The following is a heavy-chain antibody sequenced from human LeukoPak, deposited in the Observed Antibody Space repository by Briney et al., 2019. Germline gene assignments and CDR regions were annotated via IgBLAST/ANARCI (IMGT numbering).Heavy chain of an antibody. D-gene: IGHD1-1*01. CDR3: ARATERRYFDY. J-gene: IGHJ4*02. CDR2: IYSGGST. CDR1: GFTVSSNY. Sequence: GGSLRLSCAASGFTVSSNYMSWVRQAPGKGLEWVSVIYSGGSTYYADSVKGRFTISRDNSKNTLYLQMNSLRAEDTAVYYCARATERRYFDYWGQGTLVTVSS. V-gene: IGHV3-53*01.